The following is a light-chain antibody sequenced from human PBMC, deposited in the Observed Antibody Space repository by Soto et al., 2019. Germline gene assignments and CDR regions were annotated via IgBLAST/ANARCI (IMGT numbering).Light chain of an antibody. CDR1: RSEIGGYDY. J-gene: IGLJ1*01. CDR2: DVS. Sequence: QSALTQPASVSGSPGQSIPISCPGRRSEIGGYDYVSWYQQYPGKAPKLMIYDVSNRPSGVSNRFSGSKSGNTASLTISGLQADDEADYYCSSFTSSTTRVFGTGTKLTVL. CDR3: SSFTSSTTRV. V-gene: IGLV2-14*03.